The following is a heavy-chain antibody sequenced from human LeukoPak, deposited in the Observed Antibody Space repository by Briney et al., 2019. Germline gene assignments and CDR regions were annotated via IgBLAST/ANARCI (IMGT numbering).Heavy chain of an antibody. J-gene: IGHJ5*02. V-gene: IGHV4-34*01. D-gene: IGHD3-9*01. Sequence: SETLSLTCAVYGGSFSGYYWSWIRQPPGKGLEWIGEINHSGSTNYNPSLKSRVTISVDTSKNQFSLKLSSVTAADTAVYYCARGSSYFTVFDPWGQGTLVTVSS. CDR2: INHSGST. CDR3: ARGSSYFTVFDP. CDR1: GGSFSGYY.